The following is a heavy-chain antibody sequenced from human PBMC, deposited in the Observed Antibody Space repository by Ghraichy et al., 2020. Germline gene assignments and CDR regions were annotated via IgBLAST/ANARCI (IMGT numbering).Heavy chain of an antibody. J-gene: IGHJ6*02. D-gene: IGHD3-16*01. V-gene: IGHV3-66*01. Sequence: GGSLRLSCAASGFTVSSNYMSWVRQAPGKGLEWVSVIYSGGSAYYADSVKGRFTISRDNSKNTLYLQMNSLRAEDTAVYYCARALSVDYYYGMDVWGQGTTVTVSS. CDR1: GFTVSSNY. CDR2: IYSGGSA. CDR3: ARALSVDYYYGMDV.